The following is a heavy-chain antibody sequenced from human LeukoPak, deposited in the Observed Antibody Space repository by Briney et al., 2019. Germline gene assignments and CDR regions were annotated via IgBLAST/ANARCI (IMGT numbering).Heavy chain of an antibody. Sequence: SETLSLTCTVSGGSISSYYWSWIRQPAGKGLEWIGRIYTSRSTNYNPSLKSRVTMSVDTSKNQFSLKLSSVTAADTAVYYCARDQYFDWLLQPGSGLDPWGQGTLVTVSS. CDR2: IYTSRST. D-gene: IGHD3-9*01. CDR3: ARDQYFDWLLQPGSGLDP. V-gene: IGHV4-4*07. CDR1: GGSISSYY. J-gene: IGHJ5*02.